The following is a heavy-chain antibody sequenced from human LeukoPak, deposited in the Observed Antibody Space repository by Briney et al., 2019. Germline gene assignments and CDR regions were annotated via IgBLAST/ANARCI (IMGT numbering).Heavy chain of an antibody. CDR1: GYTFTSYD. CDR2: MNPNSGNT. D-gene: IGHD3-22*01. CDR3: ARGRYYYDSSGYYLAFDH. J-gene: IGHJ4*02. Sequence: ASVKVSCKASGYTFTSYDINWVRQATGQGLEWMGWMNPNSGNTGYAQKFQGRVTITRNTSISTAYMELSSLRSEDTAVYYCARGRYYYDSSGYYLAFDHWGQGTLVTVSS. V-gene: IGHV1-8*03.